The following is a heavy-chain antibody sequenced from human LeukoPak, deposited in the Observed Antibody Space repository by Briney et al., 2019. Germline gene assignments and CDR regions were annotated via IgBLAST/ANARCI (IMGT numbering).Heavy chain of an antibody. CDR2: INHSGST. CDR3: ARGGYSYGYNY. Sequence: PSETLSLTCTVSGGSISNSDYYWGWIRQPPGKGLEWIGEINHSGSTNYNPSLKSRVTISVDTSKNQFSLKLSSVTAADTAVYYCARGGYSYGYNYWGQGTLVTVSS. CDR1: GGSISNSDYY. D-gene: IGHD5-18*01. V-gene: IGHV4-39*07. J-gene: IGHJ4*02.